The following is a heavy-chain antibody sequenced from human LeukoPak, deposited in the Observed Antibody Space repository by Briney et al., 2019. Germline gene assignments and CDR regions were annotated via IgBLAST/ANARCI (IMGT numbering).Heavy chain of an antibody. Sequence: GGSLRLSCAASGFTFSRYTMNWVRQAPGKGLEWVSSISSSSSHMDYADSVKGRFTISRDNAKNSLYLQMNSLRAEDTAVYYCATPADAFDIGGQGTMVTVSS. CDR1: GFTFSRYT. V-gene: IGHV3-21*01. J-gene: IGHJ3*02. CDR3: ATPADAFDI. CDR2: ISSSSSHM.